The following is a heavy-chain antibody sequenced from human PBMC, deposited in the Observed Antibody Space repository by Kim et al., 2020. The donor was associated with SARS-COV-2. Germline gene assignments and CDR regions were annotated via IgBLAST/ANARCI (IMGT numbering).Heavy chain of an antibody. Sequence: SETLSLTCSVSGYSISDGYYWGWIRQPPGKGLEWIAHIYYIGSTYSNPSLESRVTISIDTSKNQISLDMHSLTAADTGVYYCVRVIWRGNDDAFDIWGQGTLVTVSS. D-gene: IGHD1-1*01. CDR2: IYYIGST. J-gene: IGHJ3*02. V-gene: IGHV4-38-2*02. CDR3: VRVIWRGNDDAFDI. CDR1: GYSISDGYY.